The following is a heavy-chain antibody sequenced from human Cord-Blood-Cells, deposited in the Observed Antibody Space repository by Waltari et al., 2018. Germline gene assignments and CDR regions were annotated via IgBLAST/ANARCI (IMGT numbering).Heavy chain of an antibody. J-gene: IGHJ5*02. V-gene: IGHV1-69*01. CDR2: VNPIFGTG. D-gene: IGHD3-3*01. CDR1: GGTFSSYA. Sequence: QVQLVQSGAEVKKPGSSVKVSCKASGGTFSSYAISWVRQPPGQGLEWMGGVNPIFGTGNYAQKFQGRVKVTADGTPGTGYMELSSLRSEETAVYYCARDDFWGGYPNWFDPWGQGTLVTVSS. CDR3: ARDDFWGGYPNWFDP.